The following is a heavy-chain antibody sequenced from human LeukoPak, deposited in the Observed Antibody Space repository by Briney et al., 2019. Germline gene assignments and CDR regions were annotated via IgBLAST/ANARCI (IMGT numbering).Heavy chain of an antibody. J-gene: IGHJ4*02. D-gene: IGHD6-19*01. CDR1: GVSFSDYY. Sequence: SETLSLTCAVYGVSFSDYYWSWIRQPPGKGLQWIGEINHSGSTNYNPSLKSRVTISVDTSKTQFSLKLSSVTAADTAVYYCARGLPISGWVNWGQGTLVTVSS. CDR3: ARGLPISGWVN. V-gene: IGHV4-34*01. CDR2: INHSGST.